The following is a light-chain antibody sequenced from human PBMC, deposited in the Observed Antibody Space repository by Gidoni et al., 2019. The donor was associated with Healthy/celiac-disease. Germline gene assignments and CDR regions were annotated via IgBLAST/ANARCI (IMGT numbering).Light chain of an antibody. V-gene: IGKV1-8*01. CDR3: QQYYSYPPA. CDR2: AAS. J-gene: IGKJ4*01. CDR1: QGISSY. Sequence: AIRITPSPSSLSASTGDRDTITCRASQGISSYLAWYHQKPGKAPKLLIYAASTLQSGVPPRFSGSGSGTDFTLTISCLQSEDFATYYCQQYYSYPPAFGGGTKVEIK.